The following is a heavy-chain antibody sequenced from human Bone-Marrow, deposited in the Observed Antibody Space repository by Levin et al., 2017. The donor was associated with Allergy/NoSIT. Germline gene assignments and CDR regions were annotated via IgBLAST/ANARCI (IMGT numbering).Heavy chain of an antibody. V-gene: IGHV4-61*01. D-gene: IGHD3-10*01. Sequence: PSETLSLTCTVSGGSVFSGSYYWSWIRQPPGTGLEYIGYVCYSGSTNYNPSLKSRVTISMDTSKNQLSLKLSSVSAADTAVYYCARGLIITQGGSKYYYGVDGWGQGTPVTVSS. J-gene: IGHJ6*02. CDR1: GGSVFSGSYY. CDR3: ARGLIITQGGSKYYYGVDG. CDR2: VCYSGST.